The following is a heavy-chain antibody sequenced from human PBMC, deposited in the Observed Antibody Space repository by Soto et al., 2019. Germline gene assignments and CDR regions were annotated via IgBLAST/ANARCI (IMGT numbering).Heavy chain of an antibody. V-gene: IGHV3-23*01. CDR1: GFTFSSYA. CDR3: AKLGYNWNSNWFDP. D-gene: IGHD1-7*01. J-gene: IGHJ5*02. CDR2: ISGSGGST. Sequence: PGGSLRLSCAASGFTFSSYAMSWVRQAPGKGLEWVSAISGSGGSTYYADSVKGRFTISRDNSKNMLYLQMNSLRAEDTAVYYCAKLGYNWNSNWFDPWGQGTLVTVSS.